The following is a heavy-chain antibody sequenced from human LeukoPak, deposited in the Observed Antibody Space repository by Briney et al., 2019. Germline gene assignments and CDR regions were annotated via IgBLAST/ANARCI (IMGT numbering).Heavy chain of an antibody. V-gene: IGHV3-30*04. CDR3: ARGTTVVTS. D-gene: IGHD4-23*01. CDR2: ISYDGSNK. J-gene: IGHJ4*02. CDR1: GFTFSSYA. Sequence: PGGSLRLSCAASGFTFSSYAMHWVRQAPGKGLEWVAVISYDGSNKIYAESVKGRFTISRDNSKNTLYLQMDSLRSEDTAVYYCARGTTVVTSWGQGTLVIVSS.